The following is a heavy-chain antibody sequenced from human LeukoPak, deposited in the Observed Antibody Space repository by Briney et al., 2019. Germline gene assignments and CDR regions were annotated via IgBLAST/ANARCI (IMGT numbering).Heavy chain of an antibody. CDR3: AKIRDCTNGVCPEWFDP. Sequence: GGSLRLSCAASGFTFSSYGMHWVRQAPGKGLEWVAVIWYDGSNKYYADSVKGRFTISRDNSKNTLYLQMNSLRAEDTAVYYCAKIRDCTNGVCPEWFDPWGQGTLVTVSS. J-gene: IGHJ5*02. D-gene: IGHD2-8*01. CDR1: GFTFSSYG. V-gene: IGHV3-33*06. CDR2: IWYDGSNK.